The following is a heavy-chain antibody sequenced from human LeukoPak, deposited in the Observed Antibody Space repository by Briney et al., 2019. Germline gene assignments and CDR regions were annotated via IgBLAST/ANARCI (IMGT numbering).Heavy chain of an antibody. CDR1: GYTFTGYY. V-gene: IGHV1-2*06. J-gene: IGHJ3*02. CDR2: INPNSGGT. D-gene: IGHD2-15*01. CDR3: ARPNGVYCSGGSCYSRAAFDI. Sequence: ASVKVSCKASGYTFTGYYMHWVRQAPGQGLEWMGRINPNSGGTNYAQKFQGRVTMTRDTSIRTASMELSRLRSADTAVYYCARPNGVYCSGGSCYSRAAFDIWGQGTIVTVSS.